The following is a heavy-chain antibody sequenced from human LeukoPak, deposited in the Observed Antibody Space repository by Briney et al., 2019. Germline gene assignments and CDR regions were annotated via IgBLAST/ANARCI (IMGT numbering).Heavy chain of an antibody. J-gene: IGHJ3*02. CDR1: GFTLSSYG. D-gene: IGHD2-15*01. CDR2: ISYDGSNK. Sequence: PWGSLRLSCAASGFTLSSYGMHWVRQAPGKGLEWVAVISYDGSNKYYADSVKGRFTISRDNSKNTLHLQMNSLRAEDTAVYYCARGGQPTDAFDIWGQGTMVTVSS. V-gene: IGHV3-30*03. CDR3: ARGGQPTDAFDI.